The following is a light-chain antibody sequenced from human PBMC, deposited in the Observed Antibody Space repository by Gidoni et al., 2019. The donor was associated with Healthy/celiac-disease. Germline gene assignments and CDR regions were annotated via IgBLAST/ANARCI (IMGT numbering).Light chain of an antibody. V-gene: IGKV1-5*01. Sequence: DIQMSQYPSTLSASVGDRVTITCRSSHSISSWLAWYQQKPGKAPKLLIYDASSFESGVPSRFSGSGSGTEFTLTISSLQPDDFATYYCQQYNSYSRTFGQXTKVEIK. J-gene: IGKJ1*01. CDR3: QQYNSYSRT. CDR2: DAS. CDR1: HSISSW.